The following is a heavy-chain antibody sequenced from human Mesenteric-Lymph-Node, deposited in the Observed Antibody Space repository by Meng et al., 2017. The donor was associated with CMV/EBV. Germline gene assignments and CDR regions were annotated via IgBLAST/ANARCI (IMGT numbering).Heavy chain of an antibody. CDR2: ITTGGSTA. V-gene: IGHV3-11*04. CDR1: GFTFSDYQ. D-gene: IGHD6-6*01. CDR3: ARWEGHSSSLDY. J-gene: IGHJ4*02. Sequence: GGSLRLSCAASGFTFSDYQMTWVRQAPGKGLEWVSYITTGGSTAYYADSVKGRFTISRDNAKNSLYLQMNSLRAEDTAVYYCARWEGHSSSLDYWGQGTLVTVSS.